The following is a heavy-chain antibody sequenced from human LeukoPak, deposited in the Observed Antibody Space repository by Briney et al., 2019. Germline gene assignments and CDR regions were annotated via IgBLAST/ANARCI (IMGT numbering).Heavy chain of an antibody. CDR3: ARHEYSGSYYGLSWFDP. V-gene: IGHV4-4*07. J-gene: IGHJ5*02. Sequence: PSETLSLTCTVSGGSISSYYRSWIRQPAGKGLEWIGRIYASGSTNYNPSLKSRVTMSVDTSKNQLSLKLSSLTAADTAVYYCARHEYSGSYYGLSWFDPWGQGTLVTVSS. CDR1: GGSISSYY. CDR2: IYASGST. D-gene: IGHD1-26*01.